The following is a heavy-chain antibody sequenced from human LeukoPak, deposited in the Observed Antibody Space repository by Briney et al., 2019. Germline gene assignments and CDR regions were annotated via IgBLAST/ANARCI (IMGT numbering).Heavy chain of an antibody. CDR2: ISSGGGDTL. J-gene: IGHJ4*02. CDR1: GFTFSRYS. Sequence: GGSLRLSCGGSGFTFSRYSMNWVRQAPGKGLEWDSYISSGGGDTLHYADSVKGRCTISRDNAKNTLYLQMNNLREEDTAVYYCAREPRDSVSWVDYWGQGTLVTASA. D-gene: IGHD3-16*02. V-gene: IGHV3-48*02. CDR3: AREPRDSVSWVDY.